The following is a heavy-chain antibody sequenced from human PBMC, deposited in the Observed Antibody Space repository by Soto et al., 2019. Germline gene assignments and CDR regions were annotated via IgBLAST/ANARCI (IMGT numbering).Heavy chain of an antibody. J-gene: IGHJ4*02. V-gene: IGHV1-18*01. CDR1: GYTFSLYG. Sequence: QIQLVQSGAEVKKPGASVKVSCKASGYTFSLYGINWVRQAPGQGLEWMGWTRPNNGNTKYAQNLQGRVTMTTDTSTSTAYMELRSLRPDDTAVYYCVRDLDGSGSYYTDYWGQGTLVTVSS. CDR2: TRPNNGNT. CDR3: VRDLDGSGSYYTDY. D-gene: IGHD3-10*01.